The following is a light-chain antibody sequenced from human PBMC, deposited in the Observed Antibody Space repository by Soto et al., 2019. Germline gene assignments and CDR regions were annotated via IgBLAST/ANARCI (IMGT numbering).Light chain of an antibody. Sequence: EIVLTQSPGALSLSPGERATLSCRASQSVSSYYLAWYQQKPGQAPRLLIYGASSRATGISDRFSGSGSGTDFTLTISRLEPEDLAVYYCQHYGNSPPWTFGQGTKVEIK. CDR1: QSVSSYY. CDR3: QHYGNSPPWT. V-gene: IGKV3-20*01. J-gene: IGKJ1*01. CDR2: GAS.